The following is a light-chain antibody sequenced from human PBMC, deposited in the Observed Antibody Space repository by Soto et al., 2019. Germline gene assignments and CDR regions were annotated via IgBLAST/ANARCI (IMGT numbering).Light chain of an antibody. V-gene: IGLV1-40*01. CDR3: QSYDSSLSGYV. CDR1: SSNIGAGFD. J-gene: IGLJ1*01. Sequence: QSVLTQPTSVSGAPGQRVTISCSGSSSNIGAGFDVHWYRQFPGTAPKLLIYSNTNRASGVPDRFSASRSGTSASLAITGLQAEDEADYHCQSYDSSLSGYVFGTGTKLTVL. CDR2: SNT.